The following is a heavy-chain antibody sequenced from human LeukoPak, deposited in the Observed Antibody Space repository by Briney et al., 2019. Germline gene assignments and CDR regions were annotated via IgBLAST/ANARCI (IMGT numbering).Heavy chain of an antibody. D-gene: IGHD2-8*02. Sequence: SETLSLTCAVYGGSFSDSYWGWIRQPPGEGLEWIGDIDHRRDTNYNPSLKSRVTIAIDTSKNQISLKLSSVTAADTAMYYCARLRDGTTGLDYWGQGTLVTVSS. CDR1: GGSFSDSY. J-gene: IGHJ4*02. CDR3: ARLRDGTTGLDY. V-gene: IGHV4-34*01. CDR2: IDHRRDT.